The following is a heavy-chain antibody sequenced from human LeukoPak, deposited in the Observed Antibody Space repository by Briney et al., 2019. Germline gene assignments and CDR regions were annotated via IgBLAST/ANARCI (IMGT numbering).Heavy chain of an antibody. CDR1: GGSISSGGYS. V-gene: IGHV4-30-2*01. CDR2: IYHSGST. Sequence: SQTLSLTCTVSGGSISSGGYSWSWIRQPPGKGLEWIGYIYHSGSTYYNPSLKSRVTISVDRSKNQFSLKLSSVTAADTAVYYCARGGYNRYYFDYWGQGTLVTVSS. J-gene: IGHJ4*02. CDR3: ARGGYNRYYFDY. D-gene: IGHD5-24*01.